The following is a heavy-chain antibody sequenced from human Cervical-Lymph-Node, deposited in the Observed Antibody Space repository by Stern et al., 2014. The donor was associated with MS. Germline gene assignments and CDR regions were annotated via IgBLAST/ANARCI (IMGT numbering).Heavy chain of an antibody. J-gene: IGHJ6*02. V-gene: IGHV1-8*01. CDR3: ARGLEELLWFGELSRFGWGIDV. D-gene: IGHD3-10*01. Sequence: VQLVQSKAEVKKPGSSVKLSCKASGYTFTSFPINWVRQATGHGLELMGWMNPHGGTPGYAQKSQDRVSRTRSTSITTASRELSSLISEDTAVYYCARGLEELLWFGELSRFGWGIDVWGQGTTVTVSS. CDR2: MNPHGGTP. CDR1: GYTFTSFP.